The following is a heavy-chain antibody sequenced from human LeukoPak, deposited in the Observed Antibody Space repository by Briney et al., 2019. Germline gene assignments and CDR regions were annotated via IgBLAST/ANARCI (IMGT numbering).Heavy chain of an antibody. D-gene: IGHD3-10*01. CDR1: GGSFSGYY. CDR3: ARGDREYMVRGVRRWFDP. J-gene: IGHJ5*02. Sequence: SETLSLTCAVYGGSFSGYYWSWIRQPPGKGLEWIGYIYYSGSTNYNPSLKSRVTISVDTSKNQFSLKLSSATAADTAVYYCARGDREYMVRGVRRWFDPWGQGTLVTVSS. CDR2: IYYSGST. V-gene: IGHV4-34*01.